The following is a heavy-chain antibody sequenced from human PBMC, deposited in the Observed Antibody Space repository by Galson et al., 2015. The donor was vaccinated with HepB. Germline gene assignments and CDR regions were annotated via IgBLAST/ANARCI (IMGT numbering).Heavy chain of an antibody. V-gene: IGHV3-21*01. D-gene: IGHD3-10*01. CDR2: ISSSSTYI. CDR3: ARDRGREHYGSGNYFPLDY. CDR1: GFTFSTYI. Sequence: SLRLSCAASGFTFSTYIMNWVRQAPGKGLEWVSSISSSSTYIYYADSVKGRFTISRDSAKNSLYLQMNSLRAEDTAVYCCARDRGREHYGSGNYFPLDYWGQGILVTVSS. J-gene: IGHJ4*02.